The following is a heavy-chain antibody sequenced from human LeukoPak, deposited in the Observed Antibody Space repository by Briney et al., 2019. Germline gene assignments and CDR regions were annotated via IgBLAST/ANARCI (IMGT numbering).Heavy chain of an antibody. V-gene: IGHV1-2*02. CDR3: ARARRDGYNEVDYFDY. CDR2: INPKSGDT. CDR1: GYTFTDYY. Sequence: ASVKVSCKASGYTFTDYYMHWVRQAPGQTFEWLAWINPKSGDTHYTRKFQGRVTVTTDTSITSVYLELSGLQSDDTAVYYCARARRDGYNEVDYFDYWGQGTLVTVSS. D-gene: IGHD5-24*01. J-gene: IGHJ4*02.